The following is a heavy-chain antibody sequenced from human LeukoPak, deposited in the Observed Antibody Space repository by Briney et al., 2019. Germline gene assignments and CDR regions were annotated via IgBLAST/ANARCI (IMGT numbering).Heavy chain of an antibody. CDR2: IYYSGST. CDR1: GGSISSSSYY. J-gene: IGHJ3*02. D-gene: IGHD3-22*01. V-gene: IGHV4-39*01. Sequence: PSETLSLTCTVSGGSISSSSYYWGWIRQPPGKGLEWIGSIYYSGSTYYNPSLKSRVTISVDTSKNQFSLKLSSVTAADTAVYYCARLGSLSTHYYDSSGYYAFDIWGQGTMVTVSS. CDR3: ARLGSLSTHYYDSSGYYAFDI.